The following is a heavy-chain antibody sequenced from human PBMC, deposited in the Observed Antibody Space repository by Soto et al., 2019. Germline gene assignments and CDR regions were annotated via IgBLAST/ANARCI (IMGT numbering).Heavy chain of an antibody. V-gene: IGHV4-59*01. D-gene: IGHD2-2*01. J-gene: IGHJ5*02. CDR1: GVSISSFY. CDR3: ARDLTRENWFDP. CDR2: MYYSGST. Sequence: QVQLQESGPGLVKPSETLSLSCTVSGVSISSFYWSWIRQSPGKGLEWIASMYYSGSTKYNPSLKSRVTMSADTSKNPFSLRLSSVIVADTAVYYCARDLTRENWFDPWGQGTLVTVSS.